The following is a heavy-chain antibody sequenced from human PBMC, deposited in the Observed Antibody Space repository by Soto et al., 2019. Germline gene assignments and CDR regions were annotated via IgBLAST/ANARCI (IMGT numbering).Heavy chain of an antibody. CDR1: GGSISSGGYS. V-gene: IGHV4-30-2*01. D-gene: IGHD5-12*01. J-gene: IGHJ4*02. Sequence: QLQLQESGSGLVKPSQTLSLTCAVSGGSISSGGYSWSWIRQPPGKGLEWIGYIYHSGSTYYNPYFKSRVTISVDRSKNQFSLKLSSVTAADTAVYDCARVQVATRVFDYWGQGTLVTVAS. CDR2: IYHSGST. CDR3: ARVQVATRVFDY.